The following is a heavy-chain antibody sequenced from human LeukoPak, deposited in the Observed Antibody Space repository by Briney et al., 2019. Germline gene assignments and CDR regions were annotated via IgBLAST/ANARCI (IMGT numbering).Heavy chain of an antibody. J-gene: IGHJ1*01. CDR3: ARDRNYYDSSGYSHVGYIQH. CDR2: IKQDGSEK. CDR1: GFTFSSYW. Sequence: EGSLRLSCAASGFTFSSYWMSWVRQAPGKGLEWVANIKQDGSEKYYVDSVKGRFTISRDNAKNSPYLQMNSLRAEDTAVYYCARDRNYYDSSGYSHVGYIQHWGQGTLVTVSS. V-gene: IGHV3-7*01. D-gene: IGHD3-22*01.